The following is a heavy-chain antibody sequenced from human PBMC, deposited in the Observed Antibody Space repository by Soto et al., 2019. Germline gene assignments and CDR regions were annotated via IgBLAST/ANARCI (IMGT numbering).Heavy chain of an antibody. J-gene: IGHJ6*02. Sequence: GGSLRLSCAASGFTFSSYAMSWVRQAPGKGLEWVSAISGSGGSTYYADSVKGRFTISRDNSKNTLYLQMNSLRAEDTAVYYCAKVSVFDCYSWPCYYYYGMAVRGRGTRDTVAS. CDR2: ISGSGGST. CDR1: GFTFSSYA. CDR3: AKVSVFDCYSWPCYYYYGMAV. D-gene: IGHD2-21*02. V-gene: IGHV3-23*01.